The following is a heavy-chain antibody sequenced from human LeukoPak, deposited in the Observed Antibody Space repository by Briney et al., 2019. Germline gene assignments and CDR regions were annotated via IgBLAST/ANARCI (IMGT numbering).Heavy chain of an antibody. CDR1: GFTFDDYG. D-gene: IGHD3-10*01. V-gene: IGHV3-20*04. Sequence: GGSMRLSCAASGFTFDDYGMSWVRQAPGKGLEWVSGINWNGGSTGYADSAKGRFTISRDNAKNSLYLQMNSLRAEDTALYYCARLDYYGSGSYYNDYYYYMDVWGKGTTVTVSS. CDR3: ARLDYYGSGSYYNDYYYYMDV. CDR2: INWNGGST. J-gene: IGHJ6*03.